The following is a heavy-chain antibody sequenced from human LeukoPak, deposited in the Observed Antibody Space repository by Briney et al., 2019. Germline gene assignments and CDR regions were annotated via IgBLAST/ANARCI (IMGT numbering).Heavy chain of an antibody. J-gene: IGHJ4*02. CDR2: ISGSGGST. Sequence: QSGGSLTLACAASGFTFSSYAMSWVRQAPGKGLEWVSAISGSGGSTYYAASVKGRFTISRDNSKNTLYLQMNSLRAGDTAVYYCAKVHDTSGYYYSHWGQGPLVTVSS. CDR3: AKVHDTSGYYYSH. V-gene: IGHV3-23*01. CDR1: GFTFSSYA. D-gene: IGHD3-22*01.